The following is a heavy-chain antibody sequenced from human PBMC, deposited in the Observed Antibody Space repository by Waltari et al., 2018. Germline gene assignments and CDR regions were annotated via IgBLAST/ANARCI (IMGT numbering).Heavy chain of an antibody. CDR3: ATLVPDSGSYLPFDY. Sequence: QLQLQESGPGLVKPSETLSLTCTVSGGSISSSSYYWGWIRQPPGKGLEWIGSIYYSGSTYYNPSLKSRVTISVDTSKNQFSLKLSSVTAADTAVYYCATLVPDSGSYLPFDYWGQGTLATVSS. D-gene: IGHD3-10*01. J-gene: IGHJ4*02. V-gene: IGHV4-39*01. CDR2: IYYSGST. CDR1: GGSISSSSYY.